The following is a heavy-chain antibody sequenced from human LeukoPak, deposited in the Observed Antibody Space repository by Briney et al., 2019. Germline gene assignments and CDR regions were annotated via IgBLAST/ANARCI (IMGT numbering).Heavy chain of an antibody. CDR1: GFTFDDYA. V-gene: IGHV3-9*01. Sequence: GGSLRLSCAASGFTFDDYAMHWVRQAPGKGLEWVSGISWNSGSIGYADSVKGRFTISRDNAKNSLYLQMNSLRSDDTAVYYCARRAVVPAAQYYYYMDVWGKGTTVTVSS. CDR2: ISWNSGSI. D-gene: IGHD2-2*01. J-gene: IGHJ6*03. CDR3: ARRAVVPAAQYYYYMDV.